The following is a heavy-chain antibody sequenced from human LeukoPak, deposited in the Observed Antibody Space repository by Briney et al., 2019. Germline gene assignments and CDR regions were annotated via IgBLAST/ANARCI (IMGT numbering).Heavy chain of an antibody. CDR3: ARGFYWSPNTVDY. D-gene: IGHD3-9*01. J-gene: IGHJ4*02. V-gene: IGHV3-53*01. Sequence: GGSLRLSCAASGFTFSSYSMHWVRQAPGKGLEWVSVIYSGGSTYYADSVKGRFTISRDNSKNTLYLQMNSLRAEDTAVYYCARGFYWSPNTVDYWGQGTLVTVSS. CDR2: IYSGGST. CDR1: GFTFSSYS.